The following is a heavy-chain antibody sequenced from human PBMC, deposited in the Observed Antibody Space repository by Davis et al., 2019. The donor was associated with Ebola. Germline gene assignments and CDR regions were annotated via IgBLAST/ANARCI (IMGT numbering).Heavy chain of an antibody. CDR3: AKSIDDYVWGRTSNDVFNF. V-gene: IGHV3-23*01. CDR1: GFNFVSYA. J-gene: IGHJ3*01. Sequence: PGGSLRLSCEASGFNFVSYAMSWVRQAPGTGLEWVSGISGSGGITEYADSVKGRFTISRDNSKTAIYLQMNNLRAEDTALYYCAKSIDDYVWGRTSNDVFNFWGQGTMVAVSS. CDR2: ISGSGGIT. D-gene: IGHD3-16*01.